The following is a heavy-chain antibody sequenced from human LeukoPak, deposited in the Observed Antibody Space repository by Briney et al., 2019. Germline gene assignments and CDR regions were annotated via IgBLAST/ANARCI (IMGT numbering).Heavy chain of an antibody. CDR3: SRVTGYSSESWFDP. V-gene: IGHV4-34*01. CDR2: IYFSGST. CDR1: GGSFSGYY. Sequence: PSETLSLTCAVYGGSFSGYYWSWIRRPRGRGLEWIGEIYFSGSTNYNPSLKSRVTLSVDTSKNQFSLKLRSVTAADTAVYYCSRVTGYSSESWFDPWGQGTLVTVSS. J-gene: IGHJ5*02. D-gene: IGHD3-9*01.